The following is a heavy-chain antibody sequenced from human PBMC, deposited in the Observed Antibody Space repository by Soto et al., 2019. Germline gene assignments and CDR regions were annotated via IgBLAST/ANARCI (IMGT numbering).Heavy chain of an antibody. CDR2: ISYDGSDK. CDR1: GFTFSSYV. CDR3: ARAIVVAGTSLKWFDP. D-gene: IGHD6-19*01. J-gene: IGHJ5*02. Sequence: QVQLVESGGGVVQPGRSLRLSCAASGFTFSSYVMHWVRQAPGKGLEWVAVISYDGSDKYYADSVKGRFTISRDNSKNTLYLQMNSLRTEDTAVYYCARAIVVAGTSLKWFDPWGQGTLVTVSS. V-gene: IGHV3-30-3*01.